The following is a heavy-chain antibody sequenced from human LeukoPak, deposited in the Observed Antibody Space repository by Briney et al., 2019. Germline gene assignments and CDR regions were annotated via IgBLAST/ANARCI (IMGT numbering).Heavy chain of an antibody. D-gene: IGHD4-11*01. V-gene: IGHV3-33*06. Sequence: GRSLRLSCAASGFTFSHYAFHWVRQAPGKGLEWVAVIWSDATNQFYADSVRGRFTISRDYSQKTVYLEMDSLTIEDTAIYYCAKDAQRGFDYSNSLEYWGLGTLVSVSS. J-gene: IGHJ4*02. CDR3: AKDAQRGFDYSNSLEY. CDR2: IWSDATNQ. CDR1: GFTFSHYA.